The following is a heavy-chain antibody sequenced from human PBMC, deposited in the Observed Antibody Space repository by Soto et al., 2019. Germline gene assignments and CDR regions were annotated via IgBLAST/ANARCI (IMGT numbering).Heavy chain of an antibody. Sequence: AASVKVSCKVSGYTLTELSMHWVRQAPGKGLEWMGGFDPEDGETIYAQKFQGRVTMTEDTSTDTAYMELSSLRSEDTAVYYCATVTDYDFWSGYPNWFDPWGQGTLVTVSS. CDR2: FDPEDGET. CDR3: ATVTDYDFWSGYPNWFDP. V-gene: IGHV1-24*01. J-gene: IGHJ5*02. CDR1: GYTLTELS. D-gene: IGHD3-3*01.